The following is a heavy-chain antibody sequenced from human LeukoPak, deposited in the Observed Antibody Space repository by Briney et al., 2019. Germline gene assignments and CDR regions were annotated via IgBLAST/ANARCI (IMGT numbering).Heavy chain of an antibody. J-gene: IGHJ4*02. CDR2: INPNSGGT. CDR1: GYTFTGYY. V-gene: IGHV1-2*02. CDR3: ARALVRSTRKYYFDY. D-gene: IGHD2-2*01. Sequence: ASVKVSCKASGYTFTGYYIHWVRQAPGQGLEWMGWINPNSGGTNYAQKFQGRVTMTRDTSISTAYMELSRLRSDDTAVYYCARALVRSTRKYYFDYWGQGTLVTVSS.